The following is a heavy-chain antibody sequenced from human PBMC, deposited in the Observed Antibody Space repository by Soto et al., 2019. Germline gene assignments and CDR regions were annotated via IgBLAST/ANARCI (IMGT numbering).Heavy chain of an antibody. CDR2: ISSSSSYI. D-gene: IGHD5-18*01. V-gene: IGHV3-21*01. CDR3: ASNYVDTAMVTGIY. Sequence: GGSMRLSCAASGFTFSSYSMNWVRQAPGKGLEWVSSISSSSSYIYYADSVKGRFTISRDNAKNSLYLQMNSLRAEDTAVYYCASNYVDTAMVTGIYWGQGTLVTVS. J-gene: IGHJ4*02. CDR1: GFTFSSYS.